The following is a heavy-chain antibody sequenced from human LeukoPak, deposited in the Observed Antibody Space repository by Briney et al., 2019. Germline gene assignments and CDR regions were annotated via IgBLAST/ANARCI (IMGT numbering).Heavy chain of an antibody. CDR1: GYTFTNYG. CDR2: ISAYNGNT. V-gene: IGHV1-18*01. CDR3: ARVALAEGDY. J-gene: IGHJ4*02. Sequence: GASVTVSCKASGYTFTNYGISWVRQAPGQGPEWMGWISAYNGNTNYAQKFQDRVTMTTDTSTNTAYMELRSLRSDDTAVYYCARVALAEGDYWGQGTLVTVSS.